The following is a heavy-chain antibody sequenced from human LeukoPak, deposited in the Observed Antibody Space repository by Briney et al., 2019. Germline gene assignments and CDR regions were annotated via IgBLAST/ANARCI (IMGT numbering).Heavy chain of an antibody. CDR1: GGTFSSYA. D-gene: IGHD5-18*01. J-gene: IGHJ4*02. Sequence: SVKVSCKASGGTFSSYAISWVRQAPGQGLEWMGRIIPIFGTANYAQKFQGRVTITTDESTSTAYMELSSLRSVDTAVYYCARDRGRGYSYGYDLDYWGQGTLVTVSP. CDR3: ARDRGRGYSYGYDLDY. V-gene: IGHV1-69*05. CDR2: IIPIFGTA.